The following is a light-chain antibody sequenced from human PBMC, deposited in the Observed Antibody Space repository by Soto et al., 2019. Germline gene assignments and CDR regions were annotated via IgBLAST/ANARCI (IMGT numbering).Light chain of an antibody. CDR3: LQGLDIPLT. Sequence: DIQMTQSPSSLSASVGDRVTITCRASQSISKNLNWYQQKPGKAPKFLIYAASSLQSGVPSRFSGSGSGTDFTLTISSLQSEDFATYYCLQGLDIPLTFGGGTKVEIK. CDR1: QSISKN. CDR2: AAS. J-gene: IGKJ4*01. V-gene: IGKV1-39*01.